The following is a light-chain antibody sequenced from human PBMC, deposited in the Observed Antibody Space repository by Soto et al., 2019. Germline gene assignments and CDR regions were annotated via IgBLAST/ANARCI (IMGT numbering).Light chain of an antibody. CDR3: LQGTHWPPYT. J-gene: IGKJ2*01. CDR2: KVS. Sequence: DVVMTQSPLSLPVTLGQPASISCRSSQSLAYSDGNTYLNWFQQRPGQSPRRLIYKVSNRDSGVPDRFGGSESGTDFTLKISRVEAEDVGVYSCLQGTHWPPYTFGQGTKLEIK. CDR1: QSLAYSDGNTY. V-gene: IGKV2-30*01.